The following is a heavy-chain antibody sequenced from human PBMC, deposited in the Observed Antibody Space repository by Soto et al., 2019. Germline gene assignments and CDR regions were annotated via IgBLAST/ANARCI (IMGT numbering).Heavy chain of an antibody. CDR1: GFTFSSYA. V-gene: IGHV3-23*01. CDR3: ASPGGSIDY. Sequence: PGGSLRLSCAASGFTFSSYAMSWVRQAPGKGLEWVSAISGSGGSTYYADSVKGRFTISRDNAKNSLYLQMNSLRAEDTAVYYCASPGGSIDYWGQGTLVTVSS. J-gene: IGHJ4*02. CDR2: ISGSGGST.